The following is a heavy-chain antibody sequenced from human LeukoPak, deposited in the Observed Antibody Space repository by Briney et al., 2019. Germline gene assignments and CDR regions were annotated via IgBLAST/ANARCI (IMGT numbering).Heavy chain of an antibody. J-gene: IGHJ6*03. CDR1: GDSISSSSYN. D-gene: IGHD2-15*01. CDR3: ARGYCSGGSCYSYYYYNYMDV. CDR2: ISYSGST. Sequence: PSETLSLTCSVSGDSISSSSYNWGWIRQPPGKGLEWIGSISYSGSTKYNPSLKSRITISVDTSKNQFSLKLSSVTSADTAVYYCARGYCSGGSCYSYYYYNYMDVWGKGTTVTVSS. V-gene: IGHV4-39*07.